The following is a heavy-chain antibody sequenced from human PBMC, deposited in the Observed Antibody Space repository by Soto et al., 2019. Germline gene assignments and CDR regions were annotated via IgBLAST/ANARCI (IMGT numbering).Heavy chain of an antibody. D-gene: IGHD6-6*01. CDR1: GFTFSSYA. J-gene: IGHJ4*02. Sequence: GGSLRLSCAASGFTFSSYAMSWARQAPGKGLEWVSAISGSGGSTYYADSVKGRFTISRDNSKNTLYLQMNSLRAEDTAVYYCAKNSLGSSSRSAYWGQGTLVTVSS. CDR3: AKNSLGSSSRSAY. CDR2: ISGSGGST. V-gene: IGHV3-23*01.